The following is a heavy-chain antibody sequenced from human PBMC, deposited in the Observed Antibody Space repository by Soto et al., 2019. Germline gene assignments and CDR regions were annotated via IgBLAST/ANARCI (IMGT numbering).Heavy chain of an antibody. CDR2: SIPIFGTA. CDR1: GCAFNNYP. Sequence: SVKVSCKAAGCAFNNYPITWVRQAPGQGLEWMGGSIPIFGTANYAQKFQGRVTISVDESTSTAYMELSSLRSEDTAVHYCARGRGYSGDDHYYYFDMDVWGQGTTVTVSS. J-gene: IGHJ6*02. V-gene: IGHV1-69*13. CDR3: ARGRGYSGDDHYYYFDMDV. D-gene: IGHD5-12*01.